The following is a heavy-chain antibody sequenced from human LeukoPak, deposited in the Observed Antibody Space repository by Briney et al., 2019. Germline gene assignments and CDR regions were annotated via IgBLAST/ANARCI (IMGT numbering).Heavy chain of an antibody. V-gene: IGHV3-23*01. J-gene: IGHJ5*02. CDR2: ISGSGGST. D-gene: IGHD2-2*02. Sequence: PGGSLRLSCAASGFTFSSYAMSWVRQAPGKGLEWVSAISGSGGSTYYADSVKGRFTTSRDNSKNTLYLQMNSLRAEDTAVYYCAGGGHCSSTSCYRHSWFDPWGQGTLVTVSS. CDR3: AGGGHCSSTSCYRHSWFDP. CDR1: GFTFSSYA.